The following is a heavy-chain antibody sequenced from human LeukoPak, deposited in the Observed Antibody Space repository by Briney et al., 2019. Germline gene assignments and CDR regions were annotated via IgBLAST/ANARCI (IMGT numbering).Heavy chain of an antibody. J-gene: IGHJ4*02. D-gene: IGHD2-2*01. CDR1: GFTFSSYE. Sequence: GGSLRLSCAASGFTFSSYEMNWVRQAPGKGLEWVSYISSSGRTIYYADSVKGRFTISRDNAKNSLYLQMNSLRAEYMAVYYCAIEVRVSGYCSSTSCYAGYWGQGTLVTVSS. CDR2: ISSSGRTI. CDR3: AIEVRVSGYCSSTSCYAGY. V-gene: IGHV3-48*03.